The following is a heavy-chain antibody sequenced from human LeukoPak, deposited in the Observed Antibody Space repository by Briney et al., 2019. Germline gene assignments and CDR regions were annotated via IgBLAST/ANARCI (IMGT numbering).Heavy chain of an antibody. V-gene: IGHV3-30*18. Sequence: GGSLRLSCAASGFTFSSYGIHWVRQVPGKGLEWVAVISYDGSTIYYADSVKGRFTIPRDNSKDTLYLQMNSLRADDTAVYYCAKGVGSTGSYFDYWGQGTLVTVSS. CDR2: ISYDGSTI. CDR3: AKGVGSTGSYFDY. D-gene: IGHD1-26*01. J-gene: IGHJ4*02. CDR1: GFTFSSYG.